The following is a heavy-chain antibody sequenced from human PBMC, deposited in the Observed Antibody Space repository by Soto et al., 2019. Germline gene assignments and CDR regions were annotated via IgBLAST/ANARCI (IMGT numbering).Heavy chain of an antibody. J-gene: IGHJ2*01. CDR3: ARPGKQLVHWYFDL. V-gene: IGHV3-33*01. CDR2: IWYDGSNK. Sequence: QVQLVESGGGVVQPGRSLRLSCAASGFTFSSYGMHWVHQAPGKGLEWVAVIWYDGSNKYYADSVKGRFTISRDNSKNTLYLQMNSLRAEDTAVYYCARPGKQLVHWYFDLWGRGTLVTVSS. D-gene: IGHD6-13*01. CDR1: GFTFSSYG.